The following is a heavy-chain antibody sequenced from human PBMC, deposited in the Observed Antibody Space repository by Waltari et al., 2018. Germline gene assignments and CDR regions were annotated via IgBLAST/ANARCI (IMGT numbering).Heavy chain of an antibody. CDR1: GFTFSSYG. D-gene: IGHD3-22*01. Sequence: QVQLVESGGGVVQPGRSLRLSCAASGFTFSSYGMHWVRPAPGKGLEWVAVIWYDGSNKYYADSVKGRFTISRGNSKNTLYLQMNSLRAEDTAVYYCARDRADYYDSSGYYMDYWGQGTLVTVSS. CDR2: IWYDGSNK. CDR3: ARDRADYYDSSGYYMDY. V-gene: IGHV3-33*01. J-gene: IGHJ4*02.